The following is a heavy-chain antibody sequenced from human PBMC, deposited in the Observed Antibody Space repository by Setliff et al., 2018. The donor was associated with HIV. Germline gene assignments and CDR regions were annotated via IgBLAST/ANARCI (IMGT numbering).Heavy chain of an antibody. D-gene: IGHD6-19*01. J-gene: IGHJ4*02. CDR3: ATRAVAGLPYYFDY. CDR1: GFTFSNYA. V-gene: IGHV3-23*01. Sequence: GGSLRLSCAASGFTFSNYAMSWVRQAPGKGLEWVSELSGSGDSTYYADSVKGRFTISRDNSKNTLYLQMNSLRAEDTAIYYCATRAVAGLPYYFDYWGQGTLVTVSS. CDR2: LSGSGDST.